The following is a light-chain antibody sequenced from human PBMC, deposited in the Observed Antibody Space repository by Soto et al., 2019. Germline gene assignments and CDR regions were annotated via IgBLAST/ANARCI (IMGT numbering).Light chain of an antibody. CDR1: RSISSW. Sequence: DIQMTPSPSTLSASGGDRVTITCRASRSISSWLAWYQQKPWKAPKLLIYKASSLESGVPSRCSGSGSGTEFTLTISSLQPDDFATYYCQQYNSYSPYTFGQGTKLEIK. CDR3: QQYNSYSPYT. J-gene: IGKJ2*01. V-gene: IGKV1-5*03. CDR2: KAS.